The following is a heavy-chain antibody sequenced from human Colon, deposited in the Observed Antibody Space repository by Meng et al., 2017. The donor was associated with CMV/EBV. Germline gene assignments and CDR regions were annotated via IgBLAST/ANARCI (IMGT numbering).Heavy chain of an antibody. J-gene: IGHJ3*02. V-gene: IGHV3-7*01. CDR2: IKQDGNEK. Sequence: GESLKISCAASGFTFSRYWMSWVRQAPGKGLEWVANIKQDGNEKYYVDSVRGRFTISRDNAKNSLYLEMNNLSAEDTAVYYCVRTAVFEGIVHDAFDIWGQGTMVTVSS. CDR3: VRTAVFEGIVHDAFDI. CDR1: GFTFSRYW. D-gene: IGHD3-3*01.